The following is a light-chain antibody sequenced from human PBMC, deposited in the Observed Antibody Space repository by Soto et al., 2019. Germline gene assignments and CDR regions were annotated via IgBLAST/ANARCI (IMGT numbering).Light chain of an antibody. Sequence: EIEMTQSPATLSVSPGERATLSCRASQSVSSNLAWYQQKPGQAPRLLIYGASTRATGIPARFSGSGSGTEFTLTISSLQSEDFAVYYCQQYNNWPVYNFGQGTKLEIK. CDR1: QSVSSN. CDR3: QQYNNWPVYN. CDR2: GAS. V-gene: IGKV3-15*01. J-gene: IGKJ2*01.